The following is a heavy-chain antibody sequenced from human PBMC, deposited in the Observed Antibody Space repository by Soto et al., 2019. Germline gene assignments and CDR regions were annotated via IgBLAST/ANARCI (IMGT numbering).Heavy chain of an antibody. CDR1: GGSTSSSSYY. CDR3: ASQSSVYYYDGMDV. D-gene: IGHD6-25*01. V-gene: IGHV4-39*01. Sequence: SETLSLTCTVSGGSTSSSSYYLGWFRQPPGKGLEWIGSIYYSGSTYYNPSLKSRVTISVDTSKNQFSLKLSSVTAADTAGYYCASQSSVYYYDGMDVWGQGTTVT. CDR2: IYYSGST. J-gene: IGHJ6*01.